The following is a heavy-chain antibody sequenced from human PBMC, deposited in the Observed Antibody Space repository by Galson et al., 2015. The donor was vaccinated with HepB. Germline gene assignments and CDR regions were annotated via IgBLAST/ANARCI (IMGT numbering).Heavy chain of an antibody. J-gene: IGHJ6*02. D-gene: IGHD6-13*01. Sequence: SLRLSCAASGFSFSSYAMSWVRQAPGKGLEWVSAISSSGANTYYADSVKGRFAISRDNSKHTLYLQMNSLRAEDTAVYYCAKVGQQLVRGLYYYYGMDVWSQGTTVTVSS. CDR1: GFSFSSYA. CDR3: AKVGQQLVRGLYYYYGMDV. V-gene: IGHV3-23*01. CDR2: ISSSGANT.